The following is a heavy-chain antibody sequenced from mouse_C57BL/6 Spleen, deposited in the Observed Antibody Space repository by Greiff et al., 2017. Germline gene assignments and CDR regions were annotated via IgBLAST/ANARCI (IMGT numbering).Heavy chain of an antibody. Sequence: QVQLKESGAELVRPGTSVKVSCKASGYAFTNYLIEWVKQRPGQGLEWIGVINPGSGGTNYNEKFKGKATLTADKSSSTAYMQLSSLTSEDSAVYFCARGPTVKDYFDYWGQGTTLTVSS. D-gene: IGHD1-1*01. CDR3: ARGPTVKDYFDY. J-gene: IGHJ2*01. CDR1: GYAFTNYL. V-gene: IGHV1-54*01. CDR2: INPGSGGT.